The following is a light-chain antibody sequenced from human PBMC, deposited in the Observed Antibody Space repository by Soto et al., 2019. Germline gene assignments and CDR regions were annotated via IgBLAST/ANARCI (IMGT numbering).Light chain of an antibody. Sequence: DIVLTQSPGTLSLSPGERATLSCRASQSVSSSYFAWYQQKPGQAPRLLIYGTSTRATGIPDRFSGSGSGTDFTLTISRLEPEDFAVYYCHQYISSPLTFGGGTKVEIK. CDR2: GTS. CDR1: QSVSSSY. V-gene: IGKV3-20*01. J-gene: IGKJ4*01. CDR3: HQYISSPLT.